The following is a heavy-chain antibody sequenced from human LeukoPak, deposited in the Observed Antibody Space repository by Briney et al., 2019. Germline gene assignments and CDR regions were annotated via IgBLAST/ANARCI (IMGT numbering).Heavy chain of an antibody. V-gene: IGHV6-1*01. Sequence: PSQTLSLTCAISGDSVSINSAAWNWIRQSPSRGLEWLGRTYYKSKWYTDYAGSVKSRITINPDTSKNQFSLHLNSVTPEDTAVYYCARDGAPKLELLRCFDPWGQGTLVTVSS. CDR2: TYYKSKWYT. J-gene: IGHJ5*02. CDR1: GDSVSINSAA. CDR3: ARDGAPKLELLRCFDP. D-gene: IGHD1-7*01.